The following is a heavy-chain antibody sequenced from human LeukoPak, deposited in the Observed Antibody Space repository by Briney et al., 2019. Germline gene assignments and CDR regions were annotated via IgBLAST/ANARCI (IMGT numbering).Heavy chain of an antibody. Sequence: GGSLRLSCAASGFTFSSYGMNWVRQAPGKGLEWVSYISSSGSTIYYADSVKGRFTISRDNAKNSLYLQMNSLRAEDTAVYYCAREYSSSWYVPYYFDYWGQGTLVTVSS. D-gene: IGHD6-13*01. V-gene: IGHV3-48*03. J-gene: IGHJ4*02. CDR1: GFTFSSYG. CDR2: ISSSGSTI. CDR3: AREYSSSWYVPYYFDY.